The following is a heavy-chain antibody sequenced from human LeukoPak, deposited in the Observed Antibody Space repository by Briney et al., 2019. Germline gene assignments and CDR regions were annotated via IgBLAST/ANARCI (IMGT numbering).Heavy chain of an antibody. J-gene: IGHJ5*02. V-gene: IGHV1-18*01. D-gene: IGHD1-26*01. Sequence: VASVKVSCKASGYTFTSYGISWVRQAPGQGLEWMGWISAYNGNTNYAQKLQGRVTMTTETSTSTAYMKLRSLRSDDTAVYYCARDAVGATRWFDPWGQGTLVTVSS. CDR3: ARDAVGATRWFDP. CDR2: ISAYNGNT. CDR1: GYTFTSYG.